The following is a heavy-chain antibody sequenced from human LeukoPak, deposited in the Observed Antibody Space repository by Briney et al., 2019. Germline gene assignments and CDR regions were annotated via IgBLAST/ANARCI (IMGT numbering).Heavy chain of an antibody. CDR2: ISGSGGSI. J-gene: IGHJ4*02. CDR1: GFTFSSYA. V-gene: IGHV3-23*01. D-gene: IGHD6-19*01. CDR3: AKDPYSSGWYRFGY. Sequence: GGSLRLSCAASGFTFSSYAMSWVRQAPGKGLDWVSAISGSGGSIYYADSVKGRFTISRDNSKNTLYLQMNSLRAEDTAVYYCAKDPYSSGWYRFGYWGQGTLVTVSS.